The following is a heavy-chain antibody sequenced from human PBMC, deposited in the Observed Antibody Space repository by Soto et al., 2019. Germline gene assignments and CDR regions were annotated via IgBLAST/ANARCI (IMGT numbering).Heavy chain of an antibody. J-gene: IGHJ4*02. D-gene: IGHD4-17*01. V-gene: IGHV3-7*03. CDR2: IKQDGSVK. Sequence: GGSLRLSCAPSGFTFSNYWMSWVRQAPGQGLEWVASIKQDGSVKHYVDSVKGRFTISREHAEKSLHLQMNSLRAEDTAVYYCAKLRGDYTVFDYWGQGARVTVSS. CDR3: AKLRGDYTVFDY. CDR1: GFTFSNYW.